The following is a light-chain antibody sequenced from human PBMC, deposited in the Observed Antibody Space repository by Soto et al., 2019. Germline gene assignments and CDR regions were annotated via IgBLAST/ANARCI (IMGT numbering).Light chain of an antibody. CDR2: DNN. J-gene: IGLJ2*01. V-gene: IGLV1-40*01. CDR3: QSFDTSLSGFVV. CDR1: SSNIGAGYD. Sequence: QSVLTQPPSMSGAPGQRVTISCTGSSSNIGAGYDVHWYQQHPGTAPKLLIFDNNNRPSGVPDRFSGSKSDTSASLAITWXXXXXXXXXYCQSFDTSLSGFVVFGGGTKVTV.